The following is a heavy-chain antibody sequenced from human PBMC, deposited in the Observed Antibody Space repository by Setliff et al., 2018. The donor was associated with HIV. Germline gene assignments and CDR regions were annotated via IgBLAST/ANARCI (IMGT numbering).Heavy chain of an antibody. D-gene: IGHD6-13*01. CDR3: ARDQLAAPGSYYYYYYMDV. V-gene: IGHV3-30*03. Sequence: PGGSLRLSCAASGFTFINYWMHWVRQAPGKGLEWVAGVSYDGANKNYADSVKGRFTISRDNSKNTLFLQMNSLRAEDTAVYFCARDQLAAPGSYYYYYYMDVWGKGTTVTVSS. J-gene: IGHJ6*03. CDR2: VSYDGANK. CDR1: GFTFINYW.